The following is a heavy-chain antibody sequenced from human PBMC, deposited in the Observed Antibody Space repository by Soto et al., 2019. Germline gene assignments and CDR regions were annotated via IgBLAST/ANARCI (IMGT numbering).Heavy chain of an antibody. D-gene: IGHD6-6*01. CDR2: IIPIFGTA. Sequence: QVQLVQSGAEVKKPGSSVKVSCKASGGTFSSYAISWVRQAPGQGLEWMGGIIPIFGTANYAQKFQGRVTITADESTSTAYMELSSLRSEDTAVYYCARDQGAARLNYYYGMDVWGQGTTVTVSS. CDR3: ARDQGAARLNYYYGMDV. CDR1: GGTFSSYA. V-gene: IGHV1-69*01. J-gene: IGHJ6*02.